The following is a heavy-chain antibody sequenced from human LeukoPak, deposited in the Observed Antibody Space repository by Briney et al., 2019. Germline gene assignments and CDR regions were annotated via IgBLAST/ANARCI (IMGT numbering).Heavy chain of an antibody. CDR3: ARTYRNGDKFCSVY. CDR1: GFTFSNYW. CDR2: VNQDGSEK. J-gene: IGHJ4*02. D-gene: IGHD5-24*01. Sequence: GGSLRLSCAASGFTFSNYWINWVRQAPGKGLEWVANVNQDGSEKHYVDSVKGRFTISRDNAKDSLYLQMSSLRAEDTAVYYCARTYRNGDKFCSVYWGQGTLVTVSS. V-gene: IGHV3-7*01.